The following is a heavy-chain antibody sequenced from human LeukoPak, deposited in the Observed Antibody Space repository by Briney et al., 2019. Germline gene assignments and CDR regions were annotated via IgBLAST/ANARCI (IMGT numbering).Heavy chain of an antibody. J-gene: IGHJ4*02. CDR2: ISSSGSTM. CDR3: ARDNTMVRGVTLDY. Sequence: PGGSLRLSCAASGFTFSSYEMNWVRQAPGKGLEWVSYISSSGSTMYYADSVKGRFTISRDNAKNSLYLQMNSLRAEDTAVYYCARDNTMVRGVTLDYWGQGTLVTVSS. D-gene: IGHD3-10*01. CDR1: GFTFSSYE. V-gene: IGHV3-48*03.